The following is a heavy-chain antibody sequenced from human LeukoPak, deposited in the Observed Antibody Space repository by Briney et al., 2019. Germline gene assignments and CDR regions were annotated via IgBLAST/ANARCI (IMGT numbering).Heavy chain of an antibody. J-gene: IGHJ6*03. V-gene: IGHV1-18*01. D-gene: IGHD2-2*02. CDR1: GYTFTSYG. CDR3: ARWAAAQILGYCSSTSCYKPYYYYYMDV. CDR2: ISAYNGNK. Sequence: ASVKVSCKASGYTFTSYGISWVRQAPGQGLEWMGWISAYNGNKNYAQKLQGRVTMTTDTSTRTAYMELRSLRSDDTAVYYCARWAAAQILGYCSSTSCYKPYYYYYMDVWGKETTVTVSS.